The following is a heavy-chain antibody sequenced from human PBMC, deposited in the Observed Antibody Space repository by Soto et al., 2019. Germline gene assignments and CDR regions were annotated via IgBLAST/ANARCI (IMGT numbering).Heavy chain of an antibody. CDR1: GYTFTGYY. CDR2: INPNSGGT. CDR3: TRGTAAAGTTKTYYFDY. D-gene: IGHD6-13*01. V-gene: IGHV1-2*04. J-gene: IGHJ4*02. Sequence: ASVKVSCKASGYTFTGYYMHWVRQAPGQGLEWMGWINPNSGGTNYAQKFQGWVTMTRDTSISTAYMELSRLRSDDTAVYYCTRGTAAAGTTKTYYFDYWGQGTLVTVSS.